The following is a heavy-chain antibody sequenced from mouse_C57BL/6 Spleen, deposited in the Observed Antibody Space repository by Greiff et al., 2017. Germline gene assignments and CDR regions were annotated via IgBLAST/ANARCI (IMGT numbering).Heavy chain of an antibody. CDR2: IHPNSGST. CDR1: GYTFTSYW. Sequence: QVQLKQPGAELVKPGASVKLSCKASGYTFTSYWMHWVKQRPGQGLEWIGMIHPNSGSTNYNEKFKSKATLTVDKSSSTAYMQLSSLTSEDSAVYYCARGEYTTVPIYYYAMDYWGQGTSVTVSS. J-gene: IGHJ4*01. CDR3: ARGEYTTVPIYYYAMDY. D-gene: IGHD1-1*01. V-gene: IGHV1-64*01.